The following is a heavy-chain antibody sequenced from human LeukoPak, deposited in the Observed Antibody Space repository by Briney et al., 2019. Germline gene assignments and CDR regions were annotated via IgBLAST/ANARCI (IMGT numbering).Heavy chain of an antibody. D-gene: IGHD2-2*01. V-gene: IGHV4-34*01. Sequence: PSETLSLTCAVYGVSFSGYYWSWVRQPPGKGLEWIGEINDSGSTNYNPSLKSRVTISVDPSKNQFSLKLSSVTAADTAVYYCARGRQYCSSTSCYRHLYYFDYWGQGTLVTVSS. J-gene: IGHJ4*02. CDR2: INDSGST. CDR1: GVSFSGYY. CDR3: ARGRQYCSSTSCYRHLYYFDY.